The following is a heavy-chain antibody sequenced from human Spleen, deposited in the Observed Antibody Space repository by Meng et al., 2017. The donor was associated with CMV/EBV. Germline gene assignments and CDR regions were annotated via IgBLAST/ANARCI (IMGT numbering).Heavy chain of an antibody. CDR1: GFTFSSYS. CDR2: IVSSGGTL. J-gene: IGHJ4*02. D-gene: IGHD2-15*01. Sequence: GESLKISCEASGFTFSSYSMNWVRQAPGKGLEWVSYIVSSGGTLYSADSVKGRFTVSRDNAKNSVYLQMNSLRAEDTAVYYCARDVVEGSVWLGYWGQGTLVTVSS. CDR3: ARDVVEGSVWLGY. V-gene: IGHV3-48*04.